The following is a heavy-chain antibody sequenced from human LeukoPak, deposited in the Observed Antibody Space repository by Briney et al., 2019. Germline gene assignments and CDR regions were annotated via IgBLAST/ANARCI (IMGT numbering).Heavy chain of an antibody. V-gene: IGHV4-39*07. CDR3: VSGPGVETFAS. CDR1: GGSISSNGYY. D-gene: IGHD1-14*01. CDR2: IFYSGST. Sequence: SETLSLTCTVSGGSISSNGYYWGWIRQPPGKGLEWIGNIFYSGSTYYNSSLKSRVTVSLDTSKNHFSLKMSSVTAADTAVYYCVSGPGVETFASWGQGTLVTVSS. J-gene: IGHJ4*02.